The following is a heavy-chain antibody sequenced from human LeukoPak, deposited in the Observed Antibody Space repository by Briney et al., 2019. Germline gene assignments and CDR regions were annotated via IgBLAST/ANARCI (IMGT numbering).Heavy chain of an antibody. Sequence: GASVKVSCKASGYTFTSYDINWVRQATGQGLEWMGWMNPNSGNTGYAQKFQGRVTMTRNTSISTAYMELSSLRSEDTAVYYCATDIDTTMVRGVKLSWYFDLWGRGTLVTVSS. J-gene: IGHJ2*01. CDR1: GYTFTSYD. D-gene: IGHD3-10*01. CDR3: ATDIDTTMVRGVKLSWYFDL. V-gene: IGHV1-8*01. CDR2: MNPNSGNT.